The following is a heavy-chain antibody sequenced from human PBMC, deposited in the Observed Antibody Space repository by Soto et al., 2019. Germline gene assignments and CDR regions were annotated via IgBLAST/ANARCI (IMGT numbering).Heavy chain of an antibody. CDR2: ISESGGST. CDR1: GFSFSDYA. CDR3: ARDHFLEWLLTLDY. J-gene: IGHJ4*02. D-gene: IGHD3-3*01. Sequence: PGGSLRLSCAASGFSFSDYAMSWVRQAPGKGLEWVSVISESGGSTHYADSVRGRFTVSRDNSKSTLYLQMNSLRAEDTAVYYCARDHFLEWLLTLDYWGQGTLVTVSS. V-gene: IGHV3-23*01.